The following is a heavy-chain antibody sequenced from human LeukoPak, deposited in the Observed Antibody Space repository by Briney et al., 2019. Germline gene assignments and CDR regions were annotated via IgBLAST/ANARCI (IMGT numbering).Heavy chain of an antibody. CDR2: IKSKTDGGTT. J-gene: IGHJ4*02. CDR1: GFTFSNYE. CDR3: TTDKGYSYGYGY. V-gene: IGHV3-15*01. D-gene: IGHD5-18*01. Sequence: GGSLRLSCAPSGFTFSNYEMNWVRQAPGKGLEWVGRIKSKTDGGTTDYAAPVKGRFTISRDDSKNTLYLQMNSLKTEDTAVYYCTTDKGYSYGYGYWGQGTLVTVSS.